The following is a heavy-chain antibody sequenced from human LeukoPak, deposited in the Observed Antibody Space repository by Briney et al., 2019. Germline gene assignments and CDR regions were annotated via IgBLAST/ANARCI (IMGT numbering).Heavy chain of an antibody. CDR3: ATGTAYCGGDCYSANFDY. J-gene: IGHJ4*02. Sequence: ASVKVFCKVSGYTLTELSMHWVRQAPGKGLEWMGGCDPEDGETIYAQKFQGRVTMTEDTSTDTAYMELSSLRSEDTAVYYCATGTAYCGGDCYSANFDYWGQGTLVTVSS. CDR2: CDPEDGET. CDR1: GYTLTELS. V-gene: IGHV1-24*01. D-gene: IGHD2-21*02.